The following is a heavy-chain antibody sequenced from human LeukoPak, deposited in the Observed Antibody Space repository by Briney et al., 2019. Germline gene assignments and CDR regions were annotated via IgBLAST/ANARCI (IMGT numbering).Heavy chain of an antibody. J-gene: IGHJ4*02. CDR1: GGSISSSSYY. D-gene: IGHD6-19*01. CDR3: ARHSYSSGWTLIYYFDY. Sequence: SETLSLTCTVSGGSISSSSYYWGWIRQPPGEGLEWIGSIYYSGSTYYNPSLKSRVTISVDTSKNQFSLKLGSVTAADTAVYYCARHSYSSGWTLIYYFDYWGQGTLVTVSS. CDR2: IYYSGST. V-gene: IGHV4-39*01.